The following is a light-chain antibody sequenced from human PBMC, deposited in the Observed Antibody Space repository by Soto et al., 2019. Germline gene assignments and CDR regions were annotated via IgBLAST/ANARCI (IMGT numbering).Light chain of an antibody. V-gene: IGKV3-15*01. CDR3: QQDSSWPLT. J-gene: IGKJ4*01. CDR1: QDIRSS. Sequence: SVSPGERVTLSCRASQDIRSSLAWYQQKPGQAPRLLIYGASIRATGVPATFSGSGSGTEFTLSISSLQSEHLGVYYCQQDSSWPLTFGGGTKVDIK. CDR2: GAS.